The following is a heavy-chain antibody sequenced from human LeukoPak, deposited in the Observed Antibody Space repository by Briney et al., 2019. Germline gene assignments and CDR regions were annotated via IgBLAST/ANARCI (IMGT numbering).Heavy chain of an antibody. CDR1: GGTFSSYA. V-gene: IGHV1-69*13. D-gene: IGHD3-22*01. J-gene: IGHJ4*02. CDR3: ARGYYYDSSGYYPIAHFDY. CDR2: IIPIFGTA. Sequence: ASVNVSCKASGGTFSSYAISWVRQAPGQGLEWMGGIIPIFGTANYAQKFQGRVTITADESTSTAYMELSSLRSEDTAVYYCARGYYYDSSGYYPIAHFDYWGQGTLVTVSS.